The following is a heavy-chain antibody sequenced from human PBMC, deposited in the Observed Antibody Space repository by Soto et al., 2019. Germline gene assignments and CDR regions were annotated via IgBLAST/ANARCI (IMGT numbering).Heavy chain of an antibody. D-gene: IGHD3-22*01. CDR1: GGSISSYY. Sequence: SETLSLTCTVSGGSISSYYWSWIRQPPGKGLEWIGYIYYSGSTNYNPSIKSRVTISVDTSKNQFSLKLSSVTAADTAVYYCARGRKDYDSSGYYHNWFDPWGQGTLVTVSS. V-gene: IGHV4-59*08. CDR3: ARGRKDYDSSGYYHNWFDP. CDR2: IYYSGST. J-gene: IGHJ5*02.